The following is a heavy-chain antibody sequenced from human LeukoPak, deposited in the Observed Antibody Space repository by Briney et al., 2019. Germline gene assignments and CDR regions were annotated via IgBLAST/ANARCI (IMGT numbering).Heavy chain of an antibody. CDR2: INRSGST. J-gene: IGHJ3*02. V-gene: IGHV4-34*01. Sequence: PSDTLSLTSAVYCGSFSGYHWSWIRKPPGKGLEWIREINRSGSTNYNPSLKSRFTISVDTSKNHFSLNLSAVTGAHTPRSSGPSREANIVGATRAFDIWGQGKMVTVSS. CDR3: PSREANIVGATRAFDI. CDR1: CGSFSGYH. D-gene: IGHD1-26*01.